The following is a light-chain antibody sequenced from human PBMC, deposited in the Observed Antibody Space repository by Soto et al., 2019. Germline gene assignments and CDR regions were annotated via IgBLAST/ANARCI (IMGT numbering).Light chain of an antibody. CDR3: AAWDDSLKSV. Sequence: QSVLTQPPSASGTPGQRVTISCSGSNSNIGSNTVNWYQQLPGTAPKLLIYINDQRPSGVPDRFSGSKSGTSAYLAISGLQSEDEADYYCAAWDDSLKSVFGTGTQLTVL. J-gene: IGLJ1*01. CDR1: NSNIGSNT. CDR2: IND. V-gene: IGLV1-44*01.